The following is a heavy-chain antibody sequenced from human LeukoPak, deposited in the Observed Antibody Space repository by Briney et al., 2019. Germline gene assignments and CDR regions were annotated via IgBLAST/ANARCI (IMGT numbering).Heavy chain of an antibody. CDR2: INHSGST. V-gene: IGHV4-34*01. Sequence: SETLSLTCAVYGGSFSGYYWSWIRQPPGKGLEWIGEINHSGSTNYNPALKSRVTISVDTSKNQFSLKLSSVTAADKAVYYCARHMMYYYGSGSYYPFDYWGQGTLVTVSS. J-gene: IGHJ4*02. D-gene: IGHD3-10*01. CDR1: GGSFSGYY. CDR3: ARHMMYYYGSGSYYPFDY.